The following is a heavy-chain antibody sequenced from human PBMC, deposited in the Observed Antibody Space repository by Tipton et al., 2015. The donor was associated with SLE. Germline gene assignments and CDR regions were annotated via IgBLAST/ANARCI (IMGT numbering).Heavy chain of an antibody. D-gene: IGHD1-1*01. CDR1: GASISSGTYY. Sequence: TLSLTCTVSGASISSGTYYWSWIRQPPGKGLEWIGEINHSGSTNYNPSLKSRVTISLDTSKNQFSLKLSSVTAADTAVYYCARGILEPGDYWGQGTLVTVSS. J-gene: IGHJ4*02. CDR2: INHSGST. CDR3: ARGILEPGDY. V-gene: IGHV4-39*07.